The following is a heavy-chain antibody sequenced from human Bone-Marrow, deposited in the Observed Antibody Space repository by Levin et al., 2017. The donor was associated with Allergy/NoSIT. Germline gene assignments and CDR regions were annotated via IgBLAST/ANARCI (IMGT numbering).Heavy chain of an antibody. D-gene: IGHD4-17*01. CDR1: GGSISSGSYY. CDR3: ARVDYGEFPHYAFDI. CDR2: IYTSGST. J-gene: IGHJ3*02. Sequence: SQTLSLTCTVSGGSISSGSYYWSWIRQPAGKGLEWIGRIYTSGSTNYNPSLKSRVTISVDTSKNQFSLKLSSVTAADTAVYYCARVDYGEFPHYAFDIWGQGTMVTVSS. V-gene: IGHV4-61*02.